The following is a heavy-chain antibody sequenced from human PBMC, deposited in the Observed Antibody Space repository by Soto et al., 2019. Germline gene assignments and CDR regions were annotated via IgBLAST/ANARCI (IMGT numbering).Heavy chain of an antibody. J-gene: IGHJ4*02. CDR1: VFTFSSYW. D-gene: IGHD6-19*01. CDR3: VRDGSGGWHFDS. CDR2: VNQDGSQS. V-gene: IGHV3-7*01. Sequence: GGSLRLSCESSVFTFSSYWMSWIRQSPGKWLEWVANVNQDGSQSYLVDSVQGRFFMSRDNAKNSLFLQMNSLRAEDTAVYYCVRDGSGGWHFDSLGQGTLVNVSS.